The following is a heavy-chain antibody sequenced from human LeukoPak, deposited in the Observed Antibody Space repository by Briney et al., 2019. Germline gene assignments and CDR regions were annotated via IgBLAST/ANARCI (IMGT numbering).Heavy chain of an antibody. CDR1: GYTLTELS. CDR2: FDPEDGET. J-gene: IGHJ6*02. Sequence: ASVKVSCKVSGYTLTELSMHWVRQAPGKGLEWMGGFDPEDGETIYAQKFQGRVTMTEDTSTDTAYMELSSLRSEDTAVYYCATPWGIQLPRYCGMDVWGQGTTVTVSS. CDR3: ATPWGIQLPRYCGMDV. D-gene: IGHD5-18*01. V-gene: IGHV1-24*01.